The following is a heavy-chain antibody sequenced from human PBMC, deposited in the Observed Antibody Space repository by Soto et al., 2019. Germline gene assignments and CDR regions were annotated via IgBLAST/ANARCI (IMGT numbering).Heavy chain of an antibody. D-gene: IGHD6-13*01. J-gene: IGHJ6*02. CDR3: ARTPPGYSSSWYSYYYYGMDV. Sequence: GASVKVSCKASGYTFTSYDINWVRQATGQGLEWMGWMNPNSGNTGYAQKFQGRVTMTRNTSISTAYMELSSLRSEDTAVYYCARTPPGYSSSWYSYYYYGMDVWGQGTTVTVSS. CDR1: GYTFTSYD. V-gene: IGHV1-8*01. CDR2: MNPNSGNT.